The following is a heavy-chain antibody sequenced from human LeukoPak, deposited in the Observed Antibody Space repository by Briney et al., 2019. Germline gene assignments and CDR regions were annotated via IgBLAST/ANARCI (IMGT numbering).Heavy chain of an antibody. D-gene: IGHD5-12*01. J-gene: IGHJ4*02. CDR2: ISANGGST. Sequence: GGSLRLSCAASGFAFSTYAMSWVRQAPGKGLEWVSAISANGGSTFYADSVKGRFTVSRDSSKDTLYLQMNSLRAEDTAVYFCVRKALGYRLGYGDYWGQGTLVTASS. CDR3: VRKALGYRLGYGDY. CDR1: GFAFSTYA. V-gene: IGHV3-23*01.